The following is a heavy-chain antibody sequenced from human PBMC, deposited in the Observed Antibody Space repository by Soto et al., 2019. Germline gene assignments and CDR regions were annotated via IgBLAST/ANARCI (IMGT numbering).Heavy chain of an antibody. Sequence: VHLVQSATEVKKPGASVKVSCKASGYMFTDYYIYWVRQAPGHGLEWVGWINARTGSTNYAQKFQVRVTMTRDTSTDTVYLELSGLRSDDTAVYFCARELRSLASPLDFWGQGTLVTVSS. CDR2: INARTGST. CDR1: GYMFTDYY. D-gene: IGHD1-26*01. CDR3: ARELRSLASPLDF. J-gene: IGHJ4*02. V-gene: IGHV1-2*02.